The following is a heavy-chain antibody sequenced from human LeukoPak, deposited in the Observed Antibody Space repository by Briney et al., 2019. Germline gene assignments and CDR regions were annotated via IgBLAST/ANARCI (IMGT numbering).Heavy chain of an antibody. Sequence: PSQTLSLTCAVSGGSISSGGYSWSWIRQPPGKGLEWIGYIYHSGSTYYNPSLKSRVTISVDRSKNQFSLKLSSVTAADTAVYYCARDRGAEVDCWGQGTLVTVSS. CDR3: ARDRGAEVDC. J-gene: IGHJ4*02. V-gene: IGHV4-30-2*01. CDR1: GGSISSGGYS. D-gene: IGHD3-10*01. CDR2: IYHSGST.